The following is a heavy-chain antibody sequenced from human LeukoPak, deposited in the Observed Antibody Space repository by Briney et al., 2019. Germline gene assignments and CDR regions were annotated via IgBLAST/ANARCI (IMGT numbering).Heavy chain of an antibody. CDR3: AKNRGMGYHSYYMDV. V-gene: IGHV3-23*01. CDR2: GGSGGSK. CDR1: GFTFTSYG. J-gene: IGHJ6*03. Sequence: PGGSLRLSCAASGFTFTSYGMSWVRQAPGKGLEWVSYGGSGGSKYYANSVKGRFTISRDNSKSTLYLQMDSLTADDTAVYYCAKNRGMGYHSYYMDVWGKGTTVTVSS. D-gene: IGHD5-18*01.